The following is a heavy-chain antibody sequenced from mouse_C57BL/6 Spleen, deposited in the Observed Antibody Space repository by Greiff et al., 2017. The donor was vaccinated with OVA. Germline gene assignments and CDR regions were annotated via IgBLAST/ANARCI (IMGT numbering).Heavy chain of an antibody. CDR2: IHPNSGST. J-gene: IGHJ1*03. Sequence: QVQLQQPGAELVKPGASVKLSCKASGYTFTSYWMHWVKQRPGQGLEWIGMIHPNSGSTNYNEKFKSKATLTVDKSSSTAYMQLSSLTSEDSAVYYCARGAYYYGSSEYCDVWGTGTTVTVSS. D-gene: IGHD1-1*01. V-gene: IGHV1-64*01. CDR1: GYTFTSYW. CDR3: ARGAYYYGSSEYCDV.